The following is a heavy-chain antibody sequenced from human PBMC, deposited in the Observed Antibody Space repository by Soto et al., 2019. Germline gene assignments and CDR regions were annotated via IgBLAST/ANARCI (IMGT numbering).Heavy chain of an antibody. CDR2: IYYSGST. CDR1: GASISSGDYY. D-gene: IGHD5-18*01. CDR3: ASLKLGYSTFDP. Sequence: SETLSLTCAVSGASISSGDYYWSWIRQPPGKGLEWIGYIYYSGSTYYNPSLKSRVTISVDTSKNQFSLKLSSVTAADTAVYYCASLKLGYSTFDPWGQGTLVTVSS. J-gene: IGHJ5*02. V-gene: IGHV4-30-4*01.